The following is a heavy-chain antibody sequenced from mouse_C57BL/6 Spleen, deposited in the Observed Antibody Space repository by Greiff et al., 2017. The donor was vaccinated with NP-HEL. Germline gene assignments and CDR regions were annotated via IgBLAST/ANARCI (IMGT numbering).Heavy chain of an antibody. CDR2: ISSGSSTI. D-gene: IGHD2-5*01. J-gene: IGHJ3*01. V-gene: IGHV5-17*01. Sequence: EVKLMESGGGLVKPGGSLKLSCAASGFTFSDYGMHWVRQAPEKGLEWVAYISSGSSTIYYADTVKGRFTISRDNAKNTLCLQMTSLRSEDTAMYYCASPPYYSNYGFAYWGQGTLVTVSA. CDR3: ASPPYYSNYGFAY. CDR1: GFTFSDYG.